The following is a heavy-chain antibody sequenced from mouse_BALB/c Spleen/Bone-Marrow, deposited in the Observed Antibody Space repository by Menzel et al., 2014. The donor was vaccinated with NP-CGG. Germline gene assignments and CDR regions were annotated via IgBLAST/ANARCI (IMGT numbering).Heavy chain of an antibody. Sequence: VKVVESGPDLVAPSQSLSITCTVSGFSLTSYGVHWVRQPPGKGLEWLVVIWSDGSTTYNSALKSRLSISKDNSKSQVFLKTNSLQTDDTAMYYCARHGNYAMDYWGQGTSVTVSS. CDR1: GFSLTSYG. CDR3: ARHGNYAMDY. J-gene: IGHJ4*01. CDR2: IWSDGST. D-gene: IGHD1-1*02. V-gene: IGHV2-6-2*01.